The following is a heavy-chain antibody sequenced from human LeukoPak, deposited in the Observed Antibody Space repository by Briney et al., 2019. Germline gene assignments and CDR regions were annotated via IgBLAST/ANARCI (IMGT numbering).Heavy chain of an antibody. Sequence: SGPTLVKPSETLPLTCTVSGGSISSYYWSWIRQPPGKGLEWIGYIYYSGSTNYNPSLKSRVTISGDTSKNQFSLKLSSVTAADTAVYYCARGIAVADYYFDYWGQGTLVTVSS. CDR1: GGSISSYY. CDR3: ARGIAVADYYFDY. CDR2: IYYSGST. J-gene: IGHJ4*02. V-gene: IGHV4-59*01. D-gene: IGHD6-19*01.